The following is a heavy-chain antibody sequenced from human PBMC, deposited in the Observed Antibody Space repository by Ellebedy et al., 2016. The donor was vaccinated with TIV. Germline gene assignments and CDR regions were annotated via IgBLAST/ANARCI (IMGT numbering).Heavy chain of an antibody. CDR1: GFTFSSYA. J-gene: IGHJ4*02. V-gene: IGHV3-30-3*01. CDR2: ISYDGSNK. D-gene: IGHD3-22*01. Sequence: GGSLRLXXAASGFTFSSYAMHWVRQAPGKGLEWVAVISYDGSNKYYADSVKGRFTISRDNSKNTLYLQMNSLRAEDTAVYYCASPGAPRRYDSSGHEIPVIWDYWGQGTLVTVSS. CDR3: ASPGAPRRYDSSGHEIPVIWDY.